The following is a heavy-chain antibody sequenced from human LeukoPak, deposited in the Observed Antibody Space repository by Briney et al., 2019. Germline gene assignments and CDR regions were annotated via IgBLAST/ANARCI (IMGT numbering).Heavy chain of an antibody. CDR3: ARDPGLWFGESLDV. Sequence: GGSLRLSCAASGFRLSTYWMSWVRQAPGKGLEWVANIKQDGSHKNYVDSVKGRFTISRDNAKNSLYLQMNSLRAEDTAVYYCARDPGLWFGESLDVWGKGTTVTVSS. D-gene: IGHD3-10*01. CDR2: IKQDGSHK. V-gene: IGHV3-7*01. CDR1: GFRLSTYW. J-gene: IGHJ6*04.